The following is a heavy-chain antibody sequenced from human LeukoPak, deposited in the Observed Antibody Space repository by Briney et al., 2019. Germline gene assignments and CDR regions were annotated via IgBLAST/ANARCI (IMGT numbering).Heavy chain of an antibody. CDR3: ARHGSSRSPFYP. J-gene: IGHJ5*02. V-gene: IGHV4-59*08. CDR2: IYDSGST. CDR1: GGSISRYY. D-gene: IGHD6-13*01. Sequence: SETLSLTCTVSGGSISRYYWSWIRQPPGKGREGIGYIYDSGSTNYNPSLKSRVTISVDTSKNQFSLKLSSVTAADTAVYYCARHGSSRSPFYPWGQGTLVIVSS.